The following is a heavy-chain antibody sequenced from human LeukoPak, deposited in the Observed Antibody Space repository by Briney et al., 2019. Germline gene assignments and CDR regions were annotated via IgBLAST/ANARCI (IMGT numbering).Heavy chain of an antibody. D-gene: IGHD2-2*01. Sequence: SETLSLTCAVSGYSISSGYYWGWIRQPRGKGLEWLGSNYDGGSASYNPSLKRRVTISVDTSNNQFSLNLSSVTAADTAVYFCARHAQATYYFDYWGQGTLVTVSS. V-gene: IGHV4-38-2*01. J-gene: IGHJ4*02. CDR1: GYSISSGYY. CDR3: ARHAQATYYFDY. CDR2: NYDGGSA.